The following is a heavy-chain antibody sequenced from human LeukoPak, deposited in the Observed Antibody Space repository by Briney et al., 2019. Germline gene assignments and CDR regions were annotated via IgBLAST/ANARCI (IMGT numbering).Heavy chain of an antibody. CDR1: GGSISSYY. Sequence: SETLSLTCTVSGGSISSYYWSWIRQPAGKGLEWIGRIYTSGSTNYNPSLKSRVTISVDTSKNQFSLKLSSVTAADTAVYYCARGFDSSGYYQDDAFDIWGQGTMVTVSS. CDR2: IYTSGST. V-gene: IGHV4-4*07. D-gene: IGHD3-22*01. CDR3: ARGFDSSGYYQDDAFDI. J-gene: IGHJ3*02.